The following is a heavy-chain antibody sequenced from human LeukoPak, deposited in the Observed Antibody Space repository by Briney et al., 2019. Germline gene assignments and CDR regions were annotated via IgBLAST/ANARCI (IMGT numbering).Heavy chain of an antibody. J-gene: IGHJ6*03. V-gene: IGHV3-23*01. Sequence: PGGSLRLSCAASGFTFSNLPMSWVRQAPGKGLDWVSAISGPGGSTYYAESVKDRFTISRDNSNNTLYLQMSSLRAEDTAVYYCGPTLGYNYYMDVWGKGTTVTVSS. CDR3: GPTLGYNYYMDV. CDR1: GFTFSNLP. CDR2: ISGPGGST. D-gene: IGHD3-10*01.